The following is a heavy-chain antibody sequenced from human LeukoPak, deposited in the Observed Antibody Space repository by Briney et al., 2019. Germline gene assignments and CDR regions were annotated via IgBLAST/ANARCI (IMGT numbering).Heavy chain of an antibody. J-gene: IGHJ4*02. CDR3: ARGEGTITAAGTIDY. Sequence: SETLSLTCTVSGGSISNYYWIWIRQPPGKGLEWIGYIYYSGRTNYSPSLRSRVTISVDTSKNQFSLKLTSVTAADTAVYYCARGEGTITAAGTIDYWGQGTLVTVSS. D-gene: IGHD6-13*01. CDR1: GGSISNYY. CDR2: IYYSGRT. V-gene: IGHV4-59*01.